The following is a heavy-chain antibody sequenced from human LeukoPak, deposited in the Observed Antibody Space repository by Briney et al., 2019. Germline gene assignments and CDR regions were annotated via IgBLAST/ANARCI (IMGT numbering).Heavy chain of an antibody. CDR2: ISSSGSTI. V-gene: IGHV3-48*03. D-gene: IGHD2-15*01. CDR1: GFTFSSYE. Sequence: PGGSLRLSCAASGFTFSSYEMNRVRQAPGKGLEWVSYISSSGSTIYYADSVKGRFTISRDNAKNSLYLQMNSLRAEDTAVYYCARGGGLCSGGSCLYFDYWGQGTLVTVSS. J-gene: IGHJ4*02. CDR3: ARGGGLCSGGSCLYFDY.